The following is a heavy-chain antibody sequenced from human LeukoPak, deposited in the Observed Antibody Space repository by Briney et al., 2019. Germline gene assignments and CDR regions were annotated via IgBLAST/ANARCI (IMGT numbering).Heavy chain of an antibody. CDR3: AREAGGDYYYYYYMDV. V-gene: IGHV4-59*01. CDR1: GGSISSYY. J-gene: IGHJ6*03. CDR2: IYYSGST. D-gene: IGHD6-19*01. Sequence: SETLSPTYTVSGGSISSYYWSWIRQPPGKGLEWIGYIYYSGSTNYNPSLKSRVTISVDTSRNQFSLKLSSVTAADTAVYYCAREAGGDYYYYYYMDVWGKGTTVTVSS.